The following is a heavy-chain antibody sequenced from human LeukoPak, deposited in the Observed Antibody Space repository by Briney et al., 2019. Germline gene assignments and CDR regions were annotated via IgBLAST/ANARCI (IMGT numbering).Heavy chain of an antibody. V-gene: IGHV3-53*01. D-gene: IGHD3-3*01. CDR1: GFTVSNNY. CDR2: IYSGGST. Sequence: GGSLRLSCAASGFTVSNNYMSWVRQAPGKGLEWVSIIYSGGSTYYGDSVKGRFTISGDNSMNTLYLQMNSLRAEDTAVYYCARGYDFWSGYLSYWGQGTLVTVSP. CDR3: ARGYDFWSGYLSY. J-gene: IGHJ4*02.